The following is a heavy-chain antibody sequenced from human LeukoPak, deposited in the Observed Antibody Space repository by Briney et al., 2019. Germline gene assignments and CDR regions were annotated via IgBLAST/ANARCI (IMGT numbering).Heavy chain of an antibody. CDR1: GGSISSSNW. CDR2: IYHSGST. D-gene: IGHD5-18*01. Sequence: SGTLSLTCAVSGGSISSSNWWSWVRQPPGKGLEWIGEIYHSGSTNYNPSLKSRVTISVDTSKNQFSLKLSSVTAADTAVYYCAREPLDTAMVTSWFDPWGQGTLVTVSS. J-gene: IGHJ5*02. CDR3: AREPLDTAMVTSWFDP. V-gene: IGHV4-4*02.